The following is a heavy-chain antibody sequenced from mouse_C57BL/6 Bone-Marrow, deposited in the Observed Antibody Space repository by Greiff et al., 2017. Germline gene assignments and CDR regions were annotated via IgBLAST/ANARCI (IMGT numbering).Heavy chain of an antibody. CDR3: ARQGYYLDY. J-gene: IGHJ2*01. V-gene: IGHV5-17*01. CDR2: ISSGRSTI. CDR1: GFTFSDYG. Sequence: EVKVVESGGGLVKPGGSLKLSCAASGFTFSDYGMHWVRQAPEKGLAWVAYISSGRSTIYYADTVKGRFTISRDNAKNTLCLQMTSLRSEDTAMYYCARQGYYLDYWGQGTTLTVAA.